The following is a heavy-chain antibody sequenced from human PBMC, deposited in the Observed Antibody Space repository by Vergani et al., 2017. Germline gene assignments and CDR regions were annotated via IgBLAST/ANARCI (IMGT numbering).Heavy chain of an antibody. J-gene: IGHJ4*02. CDR1: GFTFSSYA. CDR3: ASASDSNIVGATGFDY. V-gene: IGHV3-23*01. CDR2: ISGSGGST. D-gene: IGHD1-26*01. Sequence: EVQLLESGGGLVQPGGSLRLSCAASGFTFSSYAMSWVRQAPGKGLEWVSAISGSGGSTYYADSVKGRFTISRDNSKNTLYLQMNSLRAEDTAVYYCASASDSNIVGATGFDYWGQGTLVTVSS.